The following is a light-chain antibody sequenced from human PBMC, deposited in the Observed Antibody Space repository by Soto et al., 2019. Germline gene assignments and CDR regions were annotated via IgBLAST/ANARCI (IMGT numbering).Light chain of an antibody. CDR2: GAS. CDR3: QQLNSHPRT. J-gene: IGKJ2*01. V-gene: IGKV1-9*01. Sequence: DIPLTQSPFFLSASVGDRVTISCRASQAIYSYLAWYQQKPGKAPKLLIFGASKLQSGVPSRFSGSGSGTEFTLTISSLQPEDFATYYCQQLNSHPRTFGQGTKXXIK. CDR1: QAIYSY.